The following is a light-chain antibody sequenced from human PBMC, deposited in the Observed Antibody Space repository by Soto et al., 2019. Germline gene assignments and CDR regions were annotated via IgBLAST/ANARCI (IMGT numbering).Light chain of an antibody. J-gene: IGKJ1*01. CDR3: QQYDSYSWT. CDR2: DVS. Sequence: DLQMTQSPSTLSASLGERVTITCGASQSVSKWLAWYQQKPGKAPKLLIYDVSSLESGVPSRFRGSGSGTEFILNISSLQPDDFETYYCQQYDSYSWTFDQGTKVDIK. V-gene: IGKV1-5*01. CDR1: QSVSKW.